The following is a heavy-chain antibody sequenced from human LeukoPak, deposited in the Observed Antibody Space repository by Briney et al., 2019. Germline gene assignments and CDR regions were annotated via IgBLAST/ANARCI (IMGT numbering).Heavy chain of an antibody. CDR3: AKTSAVAGTGFDY. J-gene: IGHJ4*02. CDR1: GFTFSSYW. D-gene: IGHD6-19*01. CDR2: INTDGSST. Sequence: GGSLRLSCAASGFTFSSYWMHWVRQAPGKGLMWVSGINTDGSSTMYADSVKGRFTISRDNSKNTLYLQMNSLRAEDTAVYYCAKTSAVAGTGFDYWGQGTLVTVSS. V-gene: IGHV3-74*03.